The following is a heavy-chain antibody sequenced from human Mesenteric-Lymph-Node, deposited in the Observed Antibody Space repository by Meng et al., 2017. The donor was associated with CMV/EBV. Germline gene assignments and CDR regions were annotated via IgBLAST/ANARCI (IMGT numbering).Heavy chain of an antibody. CDR3: ARPLSLWDYGESEPCRF. D-gene: IGHD4/OR15-4a*01. CDR2: INSDGTKT. CDR1: GFTFDTYS. Sequence: GGSLRLSCAVSGFTFDTYSMHWVRQAPGEGLVWVSYINSDGTKTKYADSVKGRFTISRDNAKNTLYLQMDSLRTEDAAVYYCARPLSLWDYGESEPCRFWGQGTLVTVSS. J-gene: IGHJ1*01. V-gene: IGHV3-74*03.